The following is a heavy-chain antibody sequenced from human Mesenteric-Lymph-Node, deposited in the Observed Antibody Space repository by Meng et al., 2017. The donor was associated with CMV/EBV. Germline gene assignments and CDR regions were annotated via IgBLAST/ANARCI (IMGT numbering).Heavy chain of an antibody. Sequence: GESLKISCAASGFTLSTSVMHWVRQAPGKGLEWVAVMSSDGSNKYYADSVKGRFTISRDKSKNTVYLQMSSLRAEDTAVYYCARGTFLEWLSSDLDPIEYWGQGTLVTVSS. CDR3: ARGTFLEWLSSDLDPIEY. J-gene: IGHJ4*02. V-gene: IGHV3-30-3*01. D-gene: IGHD3-3*01. CDR2: MSSDGSNK. CDR1: GFTLSTSV.